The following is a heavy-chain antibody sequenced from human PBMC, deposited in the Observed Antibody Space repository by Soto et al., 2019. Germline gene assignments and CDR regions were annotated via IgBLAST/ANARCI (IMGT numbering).Heavy chain of an antibody. J-gene: IGHJ6*02. Sequence: GGSLRLSCAASGFTFSSYWMHWVRQAPGKGLAWVSRINSDGSSTSYADSVKGRFTVSRDNAKNTLYLQMNSLRTEDTAVYYCARVLEKCSGGSCYPYYYGMDVWGQGTTATVSS. V-gene: IGHV3-74*01. D-gene: IGHD2-15*01. CDR3: ARVLEKCSGGSCYPYYYGMDV. CDR2: INSDGSST. CDR1: GFTFSSYW.